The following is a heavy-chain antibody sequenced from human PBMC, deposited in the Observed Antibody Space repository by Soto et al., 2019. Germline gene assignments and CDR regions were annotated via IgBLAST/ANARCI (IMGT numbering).Heavy chain of an antibody. CDR3: ARACSSNSCYDVFDH. Sequence: SETLSLTCTVSGGSISSYYWSWIRQPAGKGLEWIGRIYTSGSTNYNPSLKSRVTMSVDTSKNQFSLKLSSVTAADTAVYYCARACSSNSCYDVFDHWGQGTLVTVSS. J-gene: IGHJ4*02. V-gene: IGHV4-4*07. D-gene: IGHD2-2*01. CDR1: GGSISSYY. CDR2: IYTSGST.